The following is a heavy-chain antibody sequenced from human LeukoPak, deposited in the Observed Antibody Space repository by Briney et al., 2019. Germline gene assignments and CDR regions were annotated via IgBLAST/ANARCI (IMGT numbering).Heavy chain of an antibody. CDR3: ASEAVAGMGSYYFDY. V-gene: IGHV4-38-2*02. J-gene: IGHJ4*02. CDR2: IYHSGST. D-gene: IGHD6-19*01. CDR1: GYSISSGYY. Sequence: SEALSLTCTVSGYSISSGYYWGWIRQPPGKGLEWVGSIYHSGSTYYNPSLKSRVTISVDTSKNQFSLKLSSVTAADTAVYYCASEAVAGMGSYYFDYWGQGTLVTVSS.